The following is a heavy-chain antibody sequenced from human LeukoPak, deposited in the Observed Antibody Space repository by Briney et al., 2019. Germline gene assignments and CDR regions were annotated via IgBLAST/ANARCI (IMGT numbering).Heavy chain of an antibody. CDR1: GYTFTGYY. J-gene: IGHJ3*02. D-gene: IGHD3-16*02. Sequence: ASVKVSCKASGYTFTGYYMHWVRQAPGQGLEWMGWINPNSGGTNYAQKFQGRVTMTRNTSISTAYMELSSLRSEDTAVYYCARSYHVGDAFDIWGQGTMVTVSS. CDR3: ARSYHVGDAFDI. V-gene: IGHV1-2*02. CDR2: INPNSGGT.